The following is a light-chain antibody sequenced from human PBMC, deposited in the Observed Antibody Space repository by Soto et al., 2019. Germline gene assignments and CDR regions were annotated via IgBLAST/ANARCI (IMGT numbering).Light chain of an antibody. CDR3: AAWDDSLHGV. Sequence: QSVLTQPPSASGTPGQRVTISCSGSSSNIGSNTVNWYQQLPGTAPKVLIYNNDQRPSGVPDRFSGSKSGTSASLAISGLQSEDEGDYYCAAWDDSLHGVFGGGTKVTVL. CDR2: NND. CDR1: SSNIGSNT. J-gene: IGLJ3*02. V-gene: IGLV1-44*01.